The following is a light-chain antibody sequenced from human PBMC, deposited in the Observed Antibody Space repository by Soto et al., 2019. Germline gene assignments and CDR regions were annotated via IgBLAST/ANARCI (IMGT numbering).Light chain of an antibody. V-gene: IGLV2-23*01. CDR1: NSDVGSHNF. CDR3: CSLTNGATWV. Sequence: QSALTQPASVSGSPGQSITISCTGTNSDVGSHNFVSWYQQYPGKAPKLLIYEASKRPSGLSNRFSGSKSGNTAFLTISGLQAEDEADYYCCSLTNGATWVFGGGTKVTVL. J-gene: IGLJ3*02. CDR2: EAS.